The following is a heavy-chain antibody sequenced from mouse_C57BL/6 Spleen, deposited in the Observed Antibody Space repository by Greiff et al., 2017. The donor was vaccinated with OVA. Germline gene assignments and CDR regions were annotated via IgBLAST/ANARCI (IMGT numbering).Heavy chain of an antibody. J-gene: IGHJ2*01. CDR2: IYPGSGST. CDR3: ARNPSYYFDY. Sequence: QVQLQQPGAELVKPGASVKMSCKASGYTFTSYWITWVKQRPGQGLEWIGDIYPGSGSTNYNEKFKSKAPLTVDKSSRTAYMQLSSLTSEDSAVYYCARNPSYYFDYWGQGTTLTVSS. V-gene: IGHV1-55*01. CDR1: GYTFTSYW.